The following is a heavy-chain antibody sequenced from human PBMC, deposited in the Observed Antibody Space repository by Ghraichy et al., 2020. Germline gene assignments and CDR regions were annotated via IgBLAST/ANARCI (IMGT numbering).Heavy chain of an antibody. V-gene: IGHV3-30*18. CDR2: ISYDGSNK. CDR3: AKESVTHYSSGYYEWDY. J-gene: IGHJ4*01. Sequence: VAVISYDGSNKYYADSVKGRFTISRDNSKNTLYLQLNSLRAEDTAVYYCAKESVTHYSSGYYEWDYWG. D-gene: IGHD3-22*01.